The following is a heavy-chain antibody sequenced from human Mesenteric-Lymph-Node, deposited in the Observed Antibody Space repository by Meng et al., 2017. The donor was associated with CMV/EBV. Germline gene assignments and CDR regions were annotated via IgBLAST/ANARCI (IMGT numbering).Heavy chain of an antibody. CDR1: GGSISSSSYY. D-gene: IGHD1-14*01. CDR2: IYYSGST. J-gene: IGHJ5*02. CDR3: ARDLGDRRNWFDP. Sequence: SETLSLTCTVSGGSISSSSYYWGWIRQPPGKGLEWIGSIYYSGSTYYNPSLKSRVTISVDTSQNQFSLKLSSVTAADTAVYYCARDLGDRRNWFDPWGQGTLVTVSS. V-gene: IGHV4-39*07.